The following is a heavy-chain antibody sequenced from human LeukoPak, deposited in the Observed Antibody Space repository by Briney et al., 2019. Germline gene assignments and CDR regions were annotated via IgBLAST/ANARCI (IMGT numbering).Heavy chain of an antibody. V-gene: IGHV3-66*01. CDR1: GITVSSNF. CDR3: ARSGGYTMVRGVSFDY. J-gene: IGHJ4*02. Sequence: GGSLRLSCAASGITVSSNFMSWVRQAPGKGLESVSLLYSGGSEYHADSVKGRFTVSRDISKNTLYLQMNNLRVEDTAVYYCARSGGYTMVRGVSFDYWGQGTLVTVSS. D-gene: IGHD3-10*01. CDR2: LYSGGSE.